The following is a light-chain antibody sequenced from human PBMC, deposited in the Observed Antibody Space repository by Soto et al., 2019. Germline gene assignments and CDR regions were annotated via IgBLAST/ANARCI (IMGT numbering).Light chain of an antibody. J-gene: IGLJ1*01. CDR1: SSDVGGYNY. CDR2: EVN. Sequence: QSALTRPASVSGSPGQSISTSCTGTSSDVGGYNYVSWYQQHPGKAPKLMIYEVNNRPSGVSNRFSGSKSGNTASLTISGLQAEDEADYYCSSYTSSSTLGVFGTGTKVTVL. CDR3: SSYTSSSTLGV. V-gene: IGLV2-14*01.